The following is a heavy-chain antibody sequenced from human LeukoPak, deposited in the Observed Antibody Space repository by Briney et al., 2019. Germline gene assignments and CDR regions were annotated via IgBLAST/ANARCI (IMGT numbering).Heavy chain of an antibody. V-gene: IGHV4-38-2*02. D-gene: IGHD3-22*01. J-gene: IGHJ4*02. CDR2: IYHSGST. CDR1: GYSISSGYY. CDR3: ARDFPQYYYDSSGYLY. Sequence: SETLSLTCTVSGYSISSGYYWGWIRQPPGQGLEWIGSIYHSGSTYYNPSLKSRVTISVDTSKNQFSLKLSSVTAADTAVYYCARDFPQYYYDSSGYLYWGQGTLVTISS.